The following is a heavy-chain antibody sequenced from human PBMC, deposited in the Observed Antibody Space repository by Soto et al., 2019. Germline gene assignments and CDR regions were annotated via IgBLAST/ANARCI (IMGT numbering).Heavy chain of an antibody. CDR1: GGSISSGGYY. J-gene: IGHJ6*02. Sequence: SETLSLTCTVSGGSISSGGYYWSWIRQHPGKGLEWIGYIYYSGSTYYNPSLKSRVTISVDTSKNQFFLKLSSVTAADTAVYYCARDVLLGGHYGMDVWGQGTTVTVSS. V-gene: IGHV4-31*03. CDR3: ARDVLLGGHYGMDV. D-gene: IGHD2-15*01. CDR2: IYYSGST.